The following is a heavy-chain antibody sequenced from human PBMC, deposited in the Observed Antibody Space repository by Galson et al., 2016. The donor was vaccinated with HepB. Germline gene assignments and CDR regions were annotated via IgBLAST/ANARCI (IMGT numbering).Heavy chain of an antibody. Sequence: SLRLSCAASGFSFSSYWMTWVRQAPGKGLEWVANIEQDGSEKYYVDWLQGRLTIFRYNGKNLLFLNMRSLIAEHTAIYYCARDLTPHYDLWSGSYVGGYFDCWGKGTLVSVSS. CDR1: GFSFSSYW. V-gene: IGHV3-7*01. D-gene: IGHD3-3*01. CDR2: IEQDGSEK. J-gene: IGHJ4*02. CDR3: ARDLTPHYDLWSGSYVGGYFDC.